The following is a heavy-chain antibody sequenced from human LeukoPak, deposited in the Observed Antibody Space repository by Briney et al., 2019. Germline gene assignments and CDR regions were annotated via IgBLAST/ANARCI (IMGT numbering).Heavy chain of an antibody. D-gene: IGHD6-13*01. V-gene: IGHV3-66*01. CDR3: ARGRIAAADTTLYYYYGMGV. Sequence: GGSLRLSCAASGFAVSSNYMSWVRQAPGKGLEWVSVIYSGGSTYYADSVKGRFTISRDNSKNTLYLQMNSLRAEDTAVYYCARGRIAAADTTLYYYYGMGVWGQGTTATVSS. CDR2: IYSGGST. CDR1: GFAVSSNY. J-gene: IGHJ6*02.